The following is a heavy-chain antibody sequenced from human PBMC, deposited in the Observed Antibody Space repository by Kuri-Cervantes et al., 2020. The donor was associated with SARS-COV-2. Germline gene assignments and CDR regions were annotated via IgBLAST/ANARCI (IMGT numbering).Heavy chain of an antibody. J-gene: IGHJ5*02. V-gene: IGHV1-69*06. CDR1: GYTFTSYG. CDR2: IIPIFETV. Sequence: SVKVSCKASGYTFTSYGISWVRQAPGQGLEWMGRIIPIFETVSYAQKFQGRVTITADKSTSTGYMEVSSLTSEDTAVYYCARSSGRHLYSPSGNWFDPWGQGTLVTVSS. CDR3: ARSSGRHLYSPSGNWFDP. D-gene: IGHD3-10*01.